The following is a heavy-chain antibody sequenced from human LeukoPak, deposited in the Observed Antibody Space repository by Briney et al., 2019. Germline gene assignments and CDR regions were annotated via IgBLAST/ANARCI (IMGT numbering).Heavy chain of an antibody. CDR2: IKQDGSEK. Sequence: GGSLRLSCAASGFTFSSYWMSWVRQAPGKGLEWVANIKQDGSEKYYVDSVKGRFTISRDNAKNSLYLQMNSLRAEDTAVDYCARVPNRRITIFGEVIKAPPGHYWGQGTLVTVSS. CDR1: GFTFSSYW. CDR3: ARVPNRRITIFGEVIKAPPGHY. J-gene: IGHJ4*02. V-gene: IGHV3-7*01. D-gene: IGHD3-3*01.